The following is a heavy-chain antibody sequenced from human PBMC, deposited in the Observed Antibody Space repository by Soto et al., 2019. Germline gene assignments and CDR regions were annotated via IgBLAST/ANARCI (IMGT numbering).Heavy chain of an antibody. CDR1: GYTFTSYG. CDR3: ASASPLRFLEWPKWYYFDY. CDR2: ISAYNGNT. V-gene: IGHV1-18*01. Sequence: ASVKVSCKASGYTFTSYGISWVRQAPGQGLEWMGWISAYNGNTNYAQKLQGRVTMTTDTSTSTAYMELRSLRSDDTAVYYCASASPLRFLEWPKWYYFDYWGQGTLVTVSS. J-gene: IGHJ4*02. D-gene: IGHD3-3*01.